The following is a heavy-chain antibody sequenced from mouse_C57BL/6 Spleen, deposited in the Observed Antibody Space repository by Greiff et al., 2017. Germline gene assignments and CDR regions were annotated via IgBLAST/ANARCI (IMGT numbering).Heavy chain of an antibody. CDR3: ARSPPFRYYGSSPVAY. V-gene: IGHV1-59*01. Sequence: QVQLQQPGAELVRPGTSVKLSCKASGYTFTSYWMHWVKQRPGQGLEWIGVIDPSDSYTNYNQKFKGKATLTVDTSSSTAYMQLSSLTSEDSAVYYCARSPPFRYYGSSPVAYWGQGTLVTVSA. CDR2: IDPSDSYT. CDR1: GYTFTSYW. J-gene: IGHJ3*01. D-gene: IGHD1-1*01.